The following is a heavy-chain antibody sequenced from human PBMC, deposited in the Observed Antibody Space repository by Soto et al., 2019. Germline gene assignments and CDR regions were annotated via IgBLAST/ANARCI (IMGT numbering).Heavy chain of an antibody. D-gene: IGHD3-3*01. V-gene: IGHV4-34*01. CDR1: GGSFSGYY. Sequence: SETLSLTCAVYGGSFSGYYWSWIRQPPGKGLEWIGEINHSGSTNYNPSLKSRVTISVDTSKNQFSLKLSSVTAADTAVYYCARCPIFLTQYNWFDPWGQGTLVTVSS. J-gene: IGHJ5*02. CDR3: ARCPIFLTQYNWFDP. CDR2: INHSGST.